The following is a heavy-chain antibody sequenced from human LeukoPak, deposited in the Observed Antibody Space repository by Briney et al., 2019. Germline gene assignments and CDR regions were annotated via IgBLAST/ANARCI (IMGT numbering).Heavy chain of an antibody. Sequence: ASVKVSCKASGYTFTGYYMHWVRQAPGQGLEWMGWISAYNGNTNYAQKLQGRVTMTTDTSTSTAYMELRSLRSDDTAVYYCARDPPYYDFWREGDYYYYYMDVWGKGTTVTVSS. CDR3: ARDPPYYDFWREGDYYYYYMDV. V-gene: IGHV1-18*04. CDR1: GYTFTGYY. CDR2: ISAYNGNT. J-gene: IGHJ6*03. D-gene: IGHD3-3*01.